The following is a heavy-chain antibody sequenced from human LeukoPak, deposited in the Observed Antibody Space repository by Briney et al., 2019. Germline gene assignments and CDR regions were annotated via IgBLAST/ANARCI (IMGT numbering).Heavy chain of an antibody. CDR2: INSDGSST. D-gene: IGHD2-21*02. CDR1: GFTFSSYW. CDR3: ARDTGYCGGDCPFDY. Sequence: GGSLRLSCAASGFTFSSYWMHWVRQAPGKGLVWVSRINSDGSSTSYADSVKGRFTISRDNAKNTLYLQMNSLRAEDTAVHYCARDTGYCGGDCPFDYWGQGTLVTVSS. J-gene: IGHJ4*02. V-gene: IGHV3-74*01.